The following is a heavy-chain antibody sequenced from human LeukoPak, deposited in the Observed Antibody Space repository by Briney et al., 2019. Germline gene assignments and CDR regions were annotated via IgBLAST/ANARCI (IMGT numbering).Heavy chain of an antibody. V-gene: IGHV4-59*01. CDR2: IYYSGST. CDR3: ARGPLRHFDY. Sequence: SETLSLTCTVSGGSISSYYWSWIRQPPGKGLEWIGYIYYSGSTNYNPSLKSRVTISLDSSRNQFSLKLSSVTAADTAVYYCARGPLRHFDYWGQGTLVTVSS. CDR1: GGSISSYY. J-gene: IGHJ4*02. D-gene: IGHD6-25*01.